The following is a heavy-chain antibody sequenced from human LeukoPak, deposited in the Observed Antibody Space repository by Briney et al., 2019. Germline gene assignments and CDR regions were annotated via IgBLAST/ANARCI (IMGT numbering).Heavy chain of an antibody. D-gene: IGHD3-9*01. CDR1: GYSFTSHA. Sequence: ASVKVSCKASGYSFTSHALNWLRQAPGQGPEWMGWLNTNTGNPTYAQGFTGRFVFSLDTSVSTAYLQISSLKAEDTAVYYCARTFDDYYGMDVWGQGTTVTVSS. V-gene: IGHV7-4-1*02. J-gene: IGHJ6*02. CDR3: ARTFDDYYGMDV. CDR2: LNTNTGNP.